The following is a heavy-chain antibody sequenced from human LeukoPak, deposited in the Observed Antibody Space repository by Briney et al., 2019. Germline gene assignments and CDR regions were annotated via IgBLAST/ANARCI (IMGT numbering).Heavy chain of an antibody. CDR2: IYPSDSDT. CDR3: ARFDDASSGFYYYDY. V-gene: IGHV5-51*01. CDR1: GYSFTTYW. J-gene: IGHJ4*02. D-gene: IGHD3-22*01. Sequence: PGESLKISCKGSGYSFTTYWIGWVRQMPGKGLEWMGIIYPSDSDTRYSPSFQGQVTISADKSISTAYLQWSSLKASDTAMYYCARFDDASSGFYYYDYWGQGTLVTVSS.